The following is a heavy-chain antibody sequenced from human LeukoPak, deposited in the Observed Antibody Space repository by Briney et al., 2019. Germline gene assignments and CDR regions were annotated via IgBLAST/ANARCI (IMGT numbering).Heavy chain of an antibody. J-gene: IGHJ4*02. CDR1: GFSFSSYA. CDR3: AREGKYTSTWPVDH. CDR2: ISYDGNDK. V-gene: IGHV3-30*04. Sequence: GGSLGLSCAASGFSFSSYAMHWVRQAPGKGLERVAFISYDGNDKYYADSVKGRFTISRDNSKKTLSVQMNSLRVEDTALYYCAREGKYTSTWPVDHWGQGTLVTASS. D-gene: IGHD6-19*01.